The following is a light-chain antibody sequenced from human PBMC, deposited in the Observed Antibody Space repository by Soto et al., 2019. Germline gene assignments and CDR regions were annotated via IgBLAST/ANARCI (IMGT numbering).Light chain of an antibody. V-gene: IGKV3-11*01. Sequence: EVVMTQSPCTLSLSPRERANLSCRASQSASGYLAWYQQKPGQAPRLLIYEASKRATGIPARFSGSGFGTDFTLTISSLEPEDFAVYYCQQRRKWRTFGQGTKVDIK. J-gene: IGKJ1*01. CDR2: EAS. CDR3: QQRRKWRT. CDR1: QSASGY.